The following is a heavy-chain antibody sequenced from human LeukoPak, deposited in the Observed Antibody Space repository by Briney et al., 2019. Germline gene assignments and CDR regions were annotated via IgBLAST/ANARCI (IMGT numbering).Heavy chain of an antibody. J-gene: IGHJ6*02. CDR2: IYYSGST. D-gene: IGHD6-6*01. CDR1: GGSISSYY. Sequence: SETLSLTCTVSGGSISSYYWSWIRRPPGKGLEWIGYIYYSGSTNYNPSLKGRVAISVDTSKNQFSLKLSSVTAADTAVYYCARGLKSIAARPILYYYGMDVWGQGTTVTVSS. V-gene: IGHV4-59*08. CDR3: ARGLKSIAARPILYYYGMDV.